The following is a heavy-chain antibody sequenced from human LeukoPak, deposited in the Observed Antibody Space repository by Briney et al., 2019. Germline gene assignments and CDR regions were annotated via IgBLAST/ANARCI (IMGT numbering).Heavy chain of an antibody. J-gene: IGHJ1*01. Sequence: GGTLRLSCAASGFTFGSYGMSWVRQAPGKGLEWVSAISGSGGSTYYADSVKGRFTISRDNSKNTLYLQMNSLRAEDTAVYYCAKDPAEQWLVPAEYFQHWGQGTLVTVPS. CDR3: AKDPAEQWLVPAEYFQH. CDR1: GFTFGSYG. V-gene: IGHV3-23*01. CDR2: ISGSGGST. D-gene: IGHD6-19*01.